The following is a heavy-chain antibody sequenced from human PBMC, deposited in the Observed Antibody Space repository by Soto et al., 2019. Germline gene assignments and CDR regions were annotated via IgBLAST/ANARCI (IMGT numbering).Heavy chain of an antibody. Sequence: SETLSLTCTVSGGSISSYYWSWIRQPPGKGLEWIGYIYYSGSTNYNPSLKSRVTISVDTSKNQFSLKLSSVTAADTAVYYCARGYYDSSGYYWGAYYFDYWGQGTLVTVSS. CDR1: GGSISSYY. CDR2: IYYSGST. CDR3: ARGYYDSSGYYWGAYYFDY. D-gene: IGHD3-22*01. J-gene: IGHJ4*02. V-gene: IGHV4-59*01.